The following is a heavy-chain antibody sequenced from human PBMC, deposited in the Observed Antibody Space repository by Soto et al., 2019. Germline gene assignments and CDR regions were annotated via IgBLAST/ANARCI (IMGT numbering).Heavy chain of an antibody. V-gene: IGHV4-34*01. Sequence: QVQLQQWGAGLLKPSETLSLTCSVYGGSFSGYYWSWIRQSPGKGLEWIGEINHSGSTNYNPSLKSRVTISVDTSKHQFSLELSSVTAADTAVYYCARGDLLFDFWGQGTLVTVSS. CDR1: GGSFSGYY. CDR3: ARGDLLFDF. J-gene: IGHJ4*02. CDR2: INHSGST.